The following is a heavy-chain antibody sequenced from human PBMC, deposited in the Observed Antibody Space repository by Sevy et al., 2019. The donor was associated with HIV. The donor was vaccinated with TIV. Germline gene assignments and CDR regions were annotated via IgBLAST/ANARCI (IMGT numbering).Heavy chain of an antibody. V-gene: IGHV1-2*06. CDR2: INPNSGGT. D-gene: IGHD3-3*01. CDR1: GYTFTGYY. J-gene: IGHJ5*02. CDR3: ARGPGTYTIFGVVIIRGGSNWFDP. Sequence: ASVKVSCKASGYTFTGYYMHWVRQAPGQGLEWMGRINPNSGGTNYAQKFQGRVTMTRATSISTAYMELSRLRSDDTAAYYCARGPGTYTIFGVVIIRGGSNWFDPWGQGTLVTVSS.